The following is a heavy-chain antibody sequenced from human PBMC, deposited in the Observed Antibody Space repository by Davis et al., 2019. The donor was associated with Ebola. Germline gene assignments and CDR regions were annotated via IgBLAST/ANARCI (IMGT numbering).Heavy chain of an antibody. J-gene: IGHJ6*02. CDR1: GGTFSSYA. D-gene: IGHD3-16*01. Sequence: SVKVSCKASGGTFSSYAISWVRQAPGQGLEWMGGIIPIFGTANYAQKFQGRVTITADESTSTAYMELSSLRSEDTAVYYCARDSKIWGSLYYYYAMDVWGQGTTVTVSS. CDR2: IIPIFGTA. V-gene: IGHV1-69*13. CDR3: ARDSKIWGSLYYYYAMDV.